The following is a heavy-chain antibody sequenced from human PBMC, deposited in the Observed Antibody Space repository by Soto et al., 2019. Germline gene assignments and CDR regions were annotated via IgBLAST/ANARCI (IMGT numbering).Heavy chain of an antibody. Sequence: SETLSLTCTVSGGSISSYYWSWIRQPAGKGLEWIGRIYTSGSTNYNPSLKSRVTMSVDTSKNQFSLKLSSVTAADTAVYYCARDPVVVPAATRGWFDPWGQGTLVTVS. CDR1: GGSISSYY. D-gene: IGHD2-2*01. CDR3: ARDPVVVPAATRGWFDP. J-gene: IGHJ5*02. CDR2: IYTSGST. V-gene: IGHV4-4*07.